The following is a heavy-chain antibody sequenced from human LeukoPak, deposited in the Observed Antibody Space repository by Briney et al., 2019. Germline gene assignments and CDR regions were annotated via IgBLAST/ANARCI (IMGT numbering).Heavy chain of an antibody. V-gene: IGHV4-34*01. Sequence: SETLSLTCAVYGGSFSGYYWSWIRQPPGKGLEWIGEINHSGSTNYNPSLKSRVTISVDTSKNQFSLELSSVTAADTAVYYCARRVMITFGGVIVNVFDYWGQGTLVTVSS. CDR3: ARRVMITFGGVIVNVFDY. CDR1: GGSFSGYY. J-gene: IGHJ4*02. D-gene: IGHD3-16*02. CDR2: INHSGST.